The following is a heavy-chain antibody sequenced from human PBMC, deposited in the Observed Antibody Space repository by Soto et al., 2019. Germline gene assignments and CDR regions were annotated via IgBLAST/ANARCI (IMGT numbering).Heavy chain of an antibody. CDR1: GFSLSTSGVG. J-gene: IGHJ4*02. V-gene: IGHV2-5*02. CDR3: AHSLGSGWYGDY. CDR2: IYWDDDK. Sequence: QITLKESGPPLVKPTQTLTLTCTFSGFSLSTSGVGVGWIRQPPGKALEWLALIYWDDDKRYSPSLKSRLNNTKDTSKNQVVLTMTNMDPVDTATYYCAHSLGSGWYGDYWGQGTLVTVSS. D-gene: IGHD6-19*01.